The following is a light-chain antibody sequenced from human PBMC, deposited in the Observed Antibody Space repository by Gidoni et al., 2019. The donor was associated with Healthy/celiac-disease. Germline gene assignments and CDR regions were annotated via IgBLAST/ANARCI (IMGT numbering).Light chain of an antibody. CDR1: QDISNY. CDR2: DAS. J-gene: IGKJ4*01. CDR3: QQYDNLLPLT. V-gene: IGKV1-33*01. Sequence: DIQMTQSPSSLSASVGDRVTITCQASQDISNYLNWYQQKPGKAPKLLIYDASTLETGVPSRFSGSGSGTDFTFTISSLQPEDIATYYCQQYDNLLPLTFXGXTKVEIK.